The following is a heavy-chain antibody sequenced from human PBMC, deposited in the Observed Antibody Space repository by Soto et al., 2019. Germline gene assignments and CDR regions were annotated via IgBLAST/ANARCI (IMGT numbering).Heavy chain of an antibody. Sequence: SVKVSCKASGGTFSSYAISWVRQAPGQGLEWMGGIIPIFGTANYAQKFQGRVTITADESTSTAYMELSSLRSEDTAVYYCARGYLATSYDLSYWGQGTLVTVSS. D-gene: IGHD1-26*01. CDR1: GGTFSSYA. V-gene: IGHV1-69*13. CDR2: IIPIFGTA. CDR3: ARGYLATSYDLSY. J-gene: IGHJ4*02.